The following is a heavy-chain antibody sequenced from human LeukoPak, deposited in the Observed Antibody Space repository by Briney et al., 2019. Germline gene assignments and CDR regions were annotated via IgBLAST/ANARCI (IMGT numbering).Heavy chain of an antibody. CDR3: AKEGSSWYPFDY. CDR2: ISYDGSNK. CDR1: GFTFSSYG. V-gene: IGHV3-30*18. D-gene: IGHD6-13*01. J-gene: IGHJ4*02. Sequence: GGSLRLSCAASGFTFSSYGMHWVRQAPGKGLEWVAVISYDGSNKYYADSVKGRFTISRDNSKNTLYLQMNSLRVEDTAVYYCAKEGSSWYPFDYWGQGTLVTVSS.